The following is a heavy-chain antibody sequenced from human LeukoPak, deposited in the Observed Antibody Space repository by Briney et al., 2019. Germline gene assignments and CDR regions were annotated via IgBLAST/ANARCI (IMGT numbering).Heavy chain of an antibody. CDR1: GYTFTSYY. J-gene: IGHJ5*02. CDR3: ARVKAGPYYYDSSGYYYSA. Sequence: ASVKVSCKASGYTFTSYYMHWVRQAPGQGLEWMGIINPSGGSTSYAQKFQGRVTMTRDMSTSTVYMELSSLRSEDTAVYYCARVKAGPYYYDSSGYYYSAWGQGTLVTVSS. CDR2: INPSGGST. V-gene: IGHV1-46*01. D-gene: IGHD3-22*01.